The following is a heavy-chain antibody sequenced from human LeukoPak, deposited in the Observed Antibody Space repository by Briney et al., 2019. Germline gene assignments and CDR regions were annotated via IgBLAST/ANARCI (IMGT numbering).Heavy chain of an antibody. CDR1: GFTFDDYG. V-gene: IGHV3-9*01. D-gene: IGHD6-13*01. CDR3: AKDYGYSSSWYDY. Sequence: HPGRSLRLSCEASGFTFDDYGMHWVRQAPGKGQEWVSTISWNSASVGYVDSVKGRFTISRDNAKKTLYLQMNSLRPEDTALYYCAKDYGYSSSWYDYWGQGTLVTVSS. CDR2: ISWNSASV. J-gene: IGHJ4*02.